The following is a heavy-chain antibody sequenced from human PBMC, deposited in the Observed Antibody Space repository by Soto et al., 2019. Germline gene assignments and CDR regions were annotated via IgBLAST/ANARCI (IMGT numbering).Heavy chain of an antibody. Sequence: SETLSLTCTVSGGSISSYYWSWIRQPPGKGLEWIGYIYYSGSTNYNPSLKSRVTISVDTSKNQFSLTLSSVTAADTAVYYCARGWGGDYWGQGTLVTVSS. D-gene: IGHD7-27*01. CDR2: IYYSGST. J-gene: IGHJ4*02. CDR1: GGSISSYY. CDR3: ARGWGGDY. V-gene: IGHV4-59*01.